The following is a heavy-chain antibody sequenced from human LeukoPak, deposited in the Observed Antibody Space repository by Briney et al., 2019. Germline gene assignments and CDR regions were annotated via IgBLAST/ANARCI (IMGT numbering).Heavy chain of an antibody. Sequence: SETLSLTCAVSGYSISSGYYWGWIRQPPGKGLEWIGNIYHSGSTYYNPSLKSRVTISVDTSKNQFSLNLSSVTAADTAVYYCARGPYSSSLGGIDYWGQGTLVTVSS. V-gene: IGHV4-38-2*01. D-gene: IGHD6-13*01. CDR3: ARGPYSSSLGGIDY. CDR1: GYSISSGYY. CDR2: IYHSGST. J-gene: IGHJ4*02.